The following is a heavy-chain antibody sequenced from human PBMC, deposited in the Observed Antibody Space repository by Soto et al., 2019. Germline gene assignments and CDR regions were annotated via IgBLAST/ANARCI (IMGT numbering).Heavy chain of an antibody. CDR1: GGSISSGDYY. Sequence: SETLSLTCTVSGGSISSGDYYWTWIRQSPGKGLEWIGYIYYSGSTYYNPSLKSRVTISVDTSKNQFSLKLSSVTAADTAVYYCARRAQRVNWFDPWGQGTLVTVSS. CDR2: IYYSGST. V-gene: IGHV4-30-4*01. D-gene: IGHD6-13*01. CDR3: ARRAQRVNWFDP. J-gene: IGHJ5*02.